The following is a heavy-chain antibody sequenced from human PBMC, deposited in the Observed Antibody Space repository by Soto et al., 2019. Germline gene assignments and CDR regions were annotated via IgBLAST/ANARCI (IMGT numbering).Heavy chain of an antibody. CDR3: ARHVGVAGTRGFDY. J-gene: IGHJ4*02. CDR2: AHPSGTT. V-gene: IGHV4-4*02. D-gene: IGHD6-19*01. Sequence: QVQLQESGPGLVKPSGTLSLTCAVSGTSISSNFWWSWVRQPPGKGLEWIGEAHPSGTTNYNPSLASRVTISVDKYNNQLSLNLNSLTAADTAVFFCARHVGVAGTRGFDYWGQGVLVAVSS. CDR1: GTSISSNFW.